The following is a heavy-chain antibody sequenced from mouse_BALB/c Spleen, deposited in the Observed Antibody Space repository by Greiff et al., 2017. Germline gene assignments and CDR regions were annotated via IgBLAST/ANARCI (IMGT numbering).Heavy chain of an antibody. J-gene: IGHJ4*01. CDR1: GDSITSGY. Sequence: EVQRVESGPSLVKPSQTLSLTCSVTGDSITSGYWNWIRKFPGNKLEYMGYISYSGSTYYNPSLKSRISITRDTSKNQYYLQLNSVTTEDTATYYCARLGSGYDYDDYAMDYWGQGTSVTVSS. D-gene: IGHD2-4*01. CDR2: ISYSGST. CDR3: ARLGSGYDYDDYAMDY. V-gene: IGHV3-8*02.